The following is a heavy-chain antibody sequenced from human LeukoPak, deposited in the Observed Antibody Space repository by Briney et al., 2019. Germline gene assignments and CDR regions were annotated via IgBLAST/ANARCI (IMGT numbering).Heavy chain of an antibody. D-gene: IGHD6-19*01. V-gene: IGHV4-59*11. CDR2: IYYSGST. J-gene: IGHJ4*02. CDR3: ARSSGWYVYFDY. CDR1: GGSISSHY. Sequence: SETLSLTCIVSGGSISSHYWSWVRQSPGKGLEWIGYIYYSGSTNYNPSLKSRVTISVDTSKNQFSLKLSSVIAADTAVYYCARSSGWYVYFDYWGQGTLVTVSS.